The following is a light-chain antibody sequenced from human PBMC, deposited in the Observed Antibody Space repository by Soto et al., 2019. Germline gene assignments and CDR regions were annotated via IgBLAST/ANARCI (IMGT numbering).Light chain of an antibody. Sequence: EIVLTQSPDTLSLSPGDRATLSCRASQSVASAYLAGYQHKPGQAPRLLIYGASSRATGISDRFSGSGSGTDFTLTISRLEPEDFAVYYCQQYGSSRWTFGQGTKVEAK. J-gene: IGKJ1*01. CDR1: QSVASAY. CDR3: QQYGSSRWT. V-gene: IGKV3-20*01. CDR2: GAS.